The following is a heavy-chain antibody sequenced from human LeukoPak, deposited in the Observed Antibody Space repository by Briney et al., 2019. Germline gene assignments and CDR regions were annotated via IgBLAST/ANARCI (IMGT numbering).Heavy chain of an antibody. J-gene: IGHJ4*02. CDR3: ARAIFRAHDY. V-gene: IGHV3-66*01. D-gene: IGHD3-10*01. CDR1: GFTVSNNY. CDR2: IYSGGST. Sequence: GGSLRLSCAASGFTVSNNYMTWVRQAPAKGLEWVSLIYSGGSTYYADSVKGRFTISRDNSKNTLYLQMNSLRAEDTAVYYCARAIFRAHDYWGQGTLVTVSS.